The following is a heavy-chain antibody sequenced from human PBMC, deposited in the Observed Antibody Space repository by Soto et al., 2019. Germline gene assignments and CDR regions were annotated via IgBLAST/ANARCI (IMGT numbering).Heavy chain of an antibody. CDR3: ASIVGATVDS. CDR1: GGSVSSGSYY. D-gene: IGHD1-26*01. Sequence: ETLSLTCTVSGGSVSSGSYYWSWIRQPPGKGLEWIGYIYNSGSTNYNPSLKSRVTISVDTSKNQFSLKLSSVTAADTAVYYCASIVGATVDSWGQGTLVTVSS. V-gene: IGHV4-61*01. J-gene: IGHJ4*02. CDR2: IYNSGST.